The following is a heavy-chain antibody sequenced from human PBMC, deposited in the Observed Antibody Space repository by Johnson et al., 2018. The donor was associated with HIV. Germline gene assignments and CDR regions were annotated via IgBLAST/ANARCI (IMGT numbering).Heavy chain of an antibody. CDR2: SYSGGST. J-gene: IGHJ3*01. D-gene: IGHD2-2*01. Sequence: VQLVESGGGLIQPGGSLRLSCAASGFIVSSNYMSSVRSAPGKGLEWVPVSYSGGSTYHAGSVKGRVTTSRGNSKHTLYLQMGSLRDDDMSVCYCARALSDEYGTRTDAFDLWGQVTMVTGSS. V-gene: IGHV3-66*03. CDR1: GFIVSSNY. CDR3: ARALSDEYGTRTDAFDL.